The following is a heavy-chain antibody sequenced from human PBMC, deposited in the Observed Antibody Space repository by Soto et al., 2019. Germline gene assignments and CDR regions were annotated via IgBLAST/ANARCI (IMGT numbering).Heavy chain of an antibody. CDR3: ARDQGIAAAYYYYGMDV. CDR2: IIPIFGTA. CDR1: GGTFSSYA. D-gene: IGHD6-13*01. Sequence: SVKVSCKASGGTFSSYAISWVRQAPGQGLEWMGGIIPIFGTANYAQKFQGRVTITADESTSTAYMELSSLRSEDTAVYYCARDQGIAAAYYYYGMDVWGQGTTVTVSS. V-gene: IGHV1-69*13. J-gene: IGHJ6*02.